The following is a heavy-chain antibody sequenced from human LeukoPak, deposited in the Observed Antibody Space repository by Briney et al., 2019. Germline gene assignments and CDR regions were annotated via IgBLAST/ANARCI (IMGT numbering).Heavy chain of an antibody. V-gene: IGHV3-30*03. CDR1: GFTFSSYG. CDR3: ARVDYDSSGFNWFDP. Sequence: GGSLRLSCAASGFTFSSYGMHWVRQAPGKGLEWVAVISYDGSNKYYADSVKGRFTISRDNSKNTLYLQMNSLRAEDTAVYYCARVDYDSSGFNWFDPWGQGTLVTVSS. D-gene: IGHD3-22*01. J-gene: IGHJ5*02. CDR2: ISYDGSNK.